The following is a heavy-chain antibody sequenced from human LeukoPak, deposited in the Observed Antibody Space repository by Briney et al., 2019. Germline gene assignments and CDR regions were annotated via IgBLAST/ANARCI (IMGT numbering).Heavy chain of an antibody. CDR2: ISWSSGSI. CDR3: AKDSSSGSYYFDY. D-gene: IGHD3-10*01. Sequence: GGSLRLSCAASGFTFDDYAMHWVRQAPGKGLEWVSGISWSSGSIGYADSVKGRFTISRDNAKNSLYLQMNSLRAEDTALYYCAKDSSSGSYYFDYWGQGTLVTVSS. J-gene: IGHJ4*02. V-gene: IGHV3-9*01. CDR1: GFTFDDYA.